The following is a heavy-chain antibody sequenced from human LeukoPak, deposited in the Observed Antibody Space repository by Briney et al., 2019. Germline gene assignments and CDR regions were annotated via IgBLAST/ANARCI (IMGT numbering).Heavy chain of an antibody. D-gene: IGHD2-15*01. CDR3: ARGSPLMADIYFDY. V-gene: IGHV4-59*01. J-gene: IGHJ4*02. Sequence: SETLSLTCTVSGGSISSYYWNWIRQPPGKGLEWIGQIFYSGSTTYNPSLKSPVTISVDTSKNQFSLKVRSVTAADTAVYYCARGSPLMADIYFDYWGQGRLVTVSS. CDR1: GGSISSYY. CDR2: IFYSGST.